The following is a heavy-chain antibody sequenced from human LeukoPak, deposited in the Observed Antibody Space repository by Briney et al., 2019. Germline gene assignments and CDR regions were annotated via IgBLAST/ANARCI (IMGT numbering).Heavy chain of an antibody. Sequence: GSLRLSCAASGFTFSSYAMSWVRQAPGKGLEWIAYISYSGTTNYNPSLKSRVTISLDTSKNQFSLEVNSVTAADTAVYYCARSMTVDRAAPLDYWGQGTLVTVSS. CDR3: ARSMTVDRAAPLDY. CDR2: ISYSGTT. J-gene: IGHJ4*02. CDR1: GFTFSSYA. D-gene: IGHD3-10*01. V-gene: IGHV4-59*08.